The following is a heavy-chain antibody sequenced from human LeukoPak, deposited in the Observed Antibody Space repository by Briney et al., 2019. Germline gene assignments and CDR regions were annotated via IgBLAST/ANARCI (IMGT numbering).Heavy chain of an antibody. CDR2: INRSGGST. D-gene: IGHD1-1*01. J-gene: IGHJ3*02. CDR3: ARGGRGEGTGTTRVAFDI. V-gene: IGHV1-46*01. CDR1: GYTFPTYY. Sequence: ASVKVSCKAAGYTFPTYYMHWVRQAPGQGLEWMGTINRSGGSTSYAQRFQRRVTITRDTSTSTVYMELSSLRSEDTAVYYCARGGRGEGTGTTRVAFDIWGQGTMVTVSS.